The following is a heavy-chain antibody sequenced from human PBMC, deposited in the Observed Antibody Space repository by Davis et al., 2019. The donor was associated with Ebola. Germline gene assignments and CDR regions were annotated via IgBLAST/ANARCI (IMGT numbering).Heavy chain of an antibody. CDR1: GFTFSSYA. CDR2: ISTNGETT. CDR3: ARDDYGDHAGYYYGMDV. J-gene: IGHJ6*04. Sequence: GESLKISCSASGFTFSSYAMHWVRQAPGKGLESVSRISTNGETTYYAESVKGRFTISRDNSKNTLYLQMNSLRAEDTAVYYCARDDYGDHAGYYYGMDVWGKGTTVTVSS. D-gene: IGHD4-17*01. V-gene: IGHV3-64*04.